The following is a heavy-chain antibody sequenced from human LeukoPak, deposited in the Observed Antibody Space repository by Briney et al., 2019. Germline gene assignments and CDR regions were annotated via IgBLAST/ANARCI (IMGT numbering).Heavy chain of an antibody. V-gene: IGHV3-23*01. Sequence: GGSLRLSCAASGFTFSSYAMNWVRQAPGKGLEWVSTISGSGGSTYYADSVKGRFTISRDNSKNTLCLQMNSLRAEDTAVYYCAKGHSSGWYYFDYWGQGTLVTVSS. J-gene: IGHJ4*02. CDR3: AKGHSSGWYYFDY. D-gene: IGHD6-19*01. CDR1: GFTFSSYA. CDR2: ISGSGGST.